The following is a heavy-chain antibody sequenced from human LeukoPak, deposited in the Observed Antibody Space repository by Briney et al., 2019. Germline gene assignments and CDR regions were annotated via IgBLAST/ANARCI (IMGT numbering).Heavy chain of an antibody. V-gene: IGHV3-23*01. CDR1: GFTFSSYA. CDR3: AKTLYSSSSGGADY. CDR2: ISGSGGST. J-gene: IGHJ4*02. D-gene: IGHD6-6*01. Sequence: GGSLRLSCAASGFTFSSYAMTWVRQAPGKGLEWVSFISGSGGSTYYADSVKGRFTISRDNSKNTLSLQMNSLRAEDTAVYYRAKTLYSSSSGGADYWGQGTLVTVSS.